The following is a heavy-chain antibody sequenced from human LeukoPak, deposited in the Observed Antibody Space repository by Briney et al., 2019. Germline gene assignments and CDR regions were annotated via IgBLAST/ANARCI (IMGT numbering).Heavy chain of an antibody. Sequence: GSLRLSCAASGFSFSNYAMSWVRQTPGKGLEWVSGIGDSGSNTYYADSVKRRFTISRDNSKNTLYLQMNSLRAGDTALYYCAREGVSTSLDYWGQGTLVAVSS. CDR3: AREGVSTSLDY. J-gene: IGHJ4*02. CDR1: GFSFSNYA. V-gene: IGHV3-23*01. CDR2: IGDSGSNT. D-gene: IGHD5/OR15-5a*01.